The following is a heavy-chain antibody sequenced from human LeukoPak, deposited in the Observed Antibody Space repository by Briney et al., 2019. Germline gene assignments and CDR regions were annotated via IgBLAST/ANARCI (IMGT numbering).Heavy chain of an antibody. V-gene: IGHV3-48*01. CDR1: GFTFSTYS. CDR3: ARDSPDYGGKGFDY. CDR2: ISSSGTI. J-gene: IGHJ4*02. Sequence: GGSLRLSCAASGFTFSTYSMNWVRQAPGKGLEWVSYISSSGTIYYADSVKGRFTISRDNSKNSLYLQMNSLRAEDTAIYYCARDSPDYGGKGFDYWGQGTLVTVSS. D-gene: IGHD4-23*01.